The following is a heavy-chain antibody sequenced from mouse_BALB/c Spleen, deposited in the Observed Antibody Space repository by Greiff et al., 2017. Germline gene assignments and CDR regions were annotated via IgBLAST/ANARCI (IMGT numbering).Heavy chain of an antibody. CDR2: IGDGGSYT. D-gene: IGHD2-10*01. V-gene: IGHV5-4*02. Sequence: EVKLMESGGGLVKPGGSLKLSCAASGFTFSDYYMYWVRQTPEKRLEWVATIGDGGSYTYYPDSVKGRFTISRDNAKNNLYLQMSSLKSEDTAMYYCARASYYGNYVAYWGQGTLVTVSA. CDR1: GFTFSDYY. CDR3: ARASYYGNYVAY. J-gene: IGHJ3*01.